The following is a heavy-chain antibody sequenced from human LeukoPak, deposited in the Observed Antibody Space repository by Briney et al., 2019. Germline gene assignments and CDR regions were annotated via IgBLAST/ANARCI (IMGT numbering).Heavy chain of an antibody. V-gene: IGHV3-7*01. CDR2: IKQDGSEN. D-gene: IGHD6-19*01. J-gene: IGHJ4*02. Sequence: GGSLRLSCAASGFTFSSYCMSWVRQAPGKGLEWVANIKQDGSENYHVDSVKGRFTISRDNAENSLDLQMNSLRGEDTVVYFCARAGYSSGWDYWGQGTLVTVSS. CDR1: GFTFSSYC. CDR3: ARAGYSSGWDY.